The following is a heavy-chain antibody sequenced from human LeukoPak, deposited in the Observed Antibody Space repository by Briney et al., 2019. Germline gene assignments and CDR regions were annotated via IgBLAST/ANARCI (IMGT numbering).Heavy chain of an antibody. CDR2: ISGSGGST. CDR3: AKDRSGSYLRGFDI. J-gene: IGHJ3*02. V-gene: IGHV3-23*01. CDR1: GFTFSSYT. Sequence: PGGSLRLSCAASGFTFSSYTMHWVRQAPGKGLEWVSAISGSGGSTYYADSVKGRFTISRDNSKNTLYLQMNSLRAEDTAVYYCAKDRSGSYLRGFDIWGQGTMVTVSS. D-gene: IGHD1-26*01.